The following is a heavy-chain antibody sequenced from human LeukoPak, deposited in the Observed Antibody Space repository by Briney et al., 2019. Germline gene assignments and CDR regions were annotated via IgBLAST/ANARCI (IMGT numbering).Heavy chain of an antibody. J-gene: IGHJ4*02. V-gene: IGHV3-21*01. Sequence: GGSLRLSCAASGFTFSSYSMNWVRQAPGKGLEWVSSISSSSSYIYYADSVKGRFTISRDNAKNSLYLQMNSLRAEDTAVYYCAKAGLRSNYYDNNAYYSPVGCYFDYWGQGTLVTVSS. CDR1: GFTFSSYS. CDR2: ISSSSSYI. D-gene: IGHD3-22*01. CDR3: AKAGLRSNYYDNNAYYSPVGCYFDY.